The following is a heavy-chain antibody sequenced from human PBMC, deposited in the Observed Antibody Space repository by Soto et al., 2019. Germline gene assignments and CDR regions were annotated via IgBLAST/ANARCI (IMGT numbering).Heavy chain of an antibody. J-gene: IGHJ6*02. D-gene: IGHD3-10*01. V-gene: IGHV1-69*13. Sequence: SVKVSCKASGGTFSSYAISWVRQAPGQGLEWMGGIIPIFGTANYAQKFQGRVTITADESTSTAYMELSSLRSEDTAVYYCARDLLPLRVITMVRGVRPPYYYYYGMDVWGQGTTVTVSS. CDR1: GGTFSSYA. CDR2: IIPIFGTA. CDR3: ARDLLPLRVITMVRGVRPPYYYYYGMDV.